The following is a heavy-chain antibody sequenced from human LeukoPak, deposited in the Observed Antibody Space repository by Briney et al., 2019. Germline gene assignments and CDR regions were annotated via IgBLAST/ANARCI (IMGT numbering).Heavy chain of an antibody. CDR3: ATPPYDIATAGIP. Sequence: GGSLRLSCAASGFTFSSYSMSWVRQAPGKGLEWVSCISSGSSTIFYADSVKGRFTTSRDNAQSSLYLKKNRLRAEDTAVYYCATPPYDIATAGIPWGEGTLVTVSS. V-gene: IGHV3-48*04. J-gene: IGHJ4*02. CDR1: GFTFSSYS. CDR2: ISSGSSTI. D-gene: IGHD6-13*01.